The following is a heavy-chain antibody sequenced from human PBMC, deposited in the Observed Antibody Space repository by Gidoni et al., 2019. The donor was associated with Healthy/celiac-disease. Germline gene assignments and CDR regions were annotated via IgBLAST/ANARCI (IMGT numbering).Heavy chain of an antibody. D-gene: IGHD1-1*01. J-gene: IGHJ4*02. CDR3: AHRRDGRSWNEGSFDY. V-gene: IGHV2-5*02. CDR1: EFSLSTSGVG. CDR2: IYWDDDK. Sequence: QITLKESGPTRVKPTQTLALTCTFSEFSLSTSGVGVGWIRQPPGKALEWLALIYWDDDKRYSPSLKSRLTITKDTSENQVVLIMTNMDPVDTGIYYCAHRRDGRSWNEGSFDYWGQGTLVTVSS.